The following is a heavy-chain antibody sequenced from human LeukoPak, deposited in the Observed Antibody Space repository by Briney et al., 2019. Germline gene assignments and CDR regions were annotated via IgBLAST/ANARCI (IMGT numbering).Heavy chain of an antibody. CDR3: VQDRRAFAWLALGY. J-gene: IGHJ4*02. V-gene: IGHV3-30*18. Sequence: AGGSLRLSCAVAGFNFRDYGMRWVRQAPGKGLEWVAVLSHDGTNRYYTDSVEGRFTISRHNSENTIYLQMNSLRAADTAVYYCVQDRRAFAWLALGYWGQGTLVTVAS. D-gene: IGHD3-9*01. CDR1: GFNFRDYG. CDR2: LSHDGTNR.